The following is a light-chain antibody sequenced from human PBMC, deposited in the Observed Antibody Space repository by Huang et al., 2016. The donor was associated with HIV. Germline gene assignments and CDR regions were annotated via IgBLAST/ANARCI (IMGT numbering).Light chain of an antibody. CDR1: QTIITY. CDR3: QQSINPPPYT. Sequence: DIQLTQSPSSLSASVGDRVTITCRASQTIITYLNWYQQKPGKAPKLLIYGASSLHSGVPSRRSSSRSATDFTLTISGLQPGEVTTYHCQQSINPPPYTFGQGTKLHIQ. J-gene: IGKJ2*01. CDR2: GAS. V-gene: IGKV1-39*01.